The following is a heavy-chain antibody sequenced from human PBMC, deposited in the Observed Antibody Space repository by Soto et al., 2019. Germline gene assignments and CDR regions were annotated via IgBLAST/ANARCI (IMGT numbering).Heavy chain of an antibody. J-gene: IGHJ3*02. CDR1: GGTFSSYA. D-gene: IGHD2-15*01. CDR3: ARGGTVVTGDDAFDI. CDR2: IIPIFGTA. Sequence: SVKVSCKASGGTFSSYAISWVRQAPGQGLEWMGGIIPIFGTANYAQKFQGRVTITADESTSTAYMELSSLRSEDTAVCYCARGGTVVTGDDAFDIWGQGTMVTVSS. V-gene: IGHV1-69*13.